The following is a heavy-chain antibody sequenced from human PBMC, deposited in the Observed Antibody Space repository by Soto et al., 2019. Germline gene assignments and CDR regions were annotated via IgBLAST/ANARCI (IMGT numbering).Heavy chain of an antibody. Sequence: QVLLQESGPGLVKPSQTLSLTCSFSGASLTSGSYYWNWIRQLPGRGLEWIGFVPFSGNTHYNPSLQGRVSISLDTSKNQFSLRLDSVTAADTAVYYCAKGVNYFGTGSHFFDIWGQGTLVPVSS. J-gene: IGHJ3*02. D-gene: IGHD3-10*01. CDR3: AKGVNYFGTGSHFFDI. V-gene: IGHV4-31*03. CDR1: GASLTSGSYY. CDR2: VPFSGNT.